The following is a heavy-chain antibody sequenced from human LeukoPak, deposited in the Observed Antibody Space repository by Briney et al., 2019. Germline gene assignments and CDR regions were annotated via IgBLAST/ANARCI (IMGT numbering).Heavy chain of an antibody. CDR3: AKGRNYYDSSGYYYEWFDY. CDR1: GFTFSSYA. D-gene: IGHD3-22*01. J-gene: IGHJ4*02. V-gene: IGHV3-23*01. CDR2: ISGSGGST. Sequence: GGSLRLSCAASGFTFSSYAMSWVRQAPGKGLEWVSAISGSGGSTYYADSVKGRFTISRDNSKNTLYLQMNSLRAEDTAVHYCAKGRNYYDSSGYYYEWFDYWGQGTLVTVSS.